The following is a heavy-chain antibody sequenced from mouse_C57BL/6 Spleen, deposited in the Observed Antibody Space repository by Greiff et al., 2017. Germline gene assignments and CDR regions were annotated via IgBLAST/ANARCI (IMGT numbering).Heavy chain of an antibody. J-gene: IGHJ4*01. D-gene: IGHD3-2*02. CDR2: IYPGDGDT. V-gene: IGHV1-82*01. Sequence: QVQLQQSGPELVKPGASVKISCKASGYAFSSSWMNWVKQRPGKGLEWIGRIYPGDGDTNYNGKFKGKATLTADKSSSTAYMQLSSLTSEDSAVYFCARSEDSSGYGAMDYWDQGTSVTVSS. CDR3: ARSEDSSGYGAMDY. CDR1: GYAFSSSW.